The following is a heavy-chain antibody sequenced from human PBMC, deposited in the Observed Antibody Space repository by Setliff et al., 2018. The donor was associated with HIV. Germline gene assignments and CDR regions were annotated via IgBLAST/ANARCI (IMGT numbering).Heavy chain of an antibody. V-gene: IGHV3-30*15. CDR2: FSADEDIE. J-gene: IGHJ4*02. CDR1: GFTFGIYS. D-gene: IGHD4-17*01. Sequence: GGSLRLSCEASGFTFGIYSMHWVRQAPGRGLEWMAVFSADEDIEYYADSVRERFTIFRDSSKNTLYLQMSSLRADDTAVYYCARSPYGGNPYLFDFWGQGTLVTVSS. CDR3: ARSPYGGNPYLFDF.